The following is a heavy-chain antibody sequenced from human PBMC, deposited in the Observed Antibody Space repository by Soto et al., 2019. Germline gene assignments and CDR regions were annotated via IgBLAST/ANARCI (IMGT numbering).Heavy chain of an antibody. CDR1: GGSVSSGSYY. V-gene: IGHV4-61*01. Sequence: QVQLQESGPGLVKPSETLSLTCTVSGGSVSSGSYYWTWIRQSPGKGLEWVGYIYYNGATSYNPSLKSRVTISRDTSKNQFSLKLTSVTAADTAVHYCARNDAACDIWGQGTMVSVSS. CDR3: ARNDAACDI. J-gene: IGHJ3*02. CDR2: IYYNGAT.